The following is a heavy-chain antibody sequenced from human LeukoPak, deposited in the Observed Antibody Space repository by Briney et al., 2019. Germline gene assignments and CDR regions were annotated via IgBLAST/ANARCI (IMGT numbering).Heavy chain of an antibody. J-gene: IGHJ4*02. CDR1: GGSISSYY. V-gene: IGHV4-59*01. CDR3: ARARIAAAGGFDY. D-gene: IGHD6-13*01. Sequence: SEILSLTCTVSGGSISSYYWSWIRQPPGKGLEWIGYIYYSGSTNYNPSLKSRVTISVDTSKNQFSLKLSSVTAADTAVYYCARARIAAAGGFDYWGQGTLVTVSS. CDR2: IYYSGST.